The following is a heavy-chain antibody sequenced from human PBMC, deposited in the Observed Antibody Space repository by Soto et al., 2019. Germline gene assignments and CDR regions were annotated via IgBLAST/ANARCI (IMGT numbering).Heavy chain of an antibody. J-gene: IGHJ6*02. CDR1: GFTFSSYG. CDR2: IWYDGSNK. D-gene: IGHD6-13*01. Sequence: GGSLRLSCAASGFTFSSYGMHWVRQAPGKGLEWVAVIWYDGSNKYYADSVKGRFTISRDNSKNTLYLQMNSLRAEDTAVYYCAGALAGTNYYYGMDVWGQGTTVTV. CDR3: AGALAGTNYYYGMDV. V-gene: IGHV3-33*01.